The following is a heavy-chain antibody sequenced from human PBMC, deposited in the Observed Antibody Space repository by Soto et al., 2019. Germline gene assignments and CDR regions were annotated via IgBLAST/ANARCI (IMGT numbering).Heavy chain of an antibody. CDR2: ISGYNGNT. CDR1: GYTITISS. D-gene: IGHD6-6*01. Sequence: ASVKVSSKASGYTITISSVSWVRQAPGQGLEWMGWISGYNGNTNYAQQFLGRLTVTTDTPTSTAYMELTRLTSDDTAVYYCVKEAGGYIYDGSSEAGLWGQGTLVTVSS. J-gene: IGHJ4*02. CDR3: VKEAGGYIYDGSSEAGL. V-gene: IGHV1-18*01.